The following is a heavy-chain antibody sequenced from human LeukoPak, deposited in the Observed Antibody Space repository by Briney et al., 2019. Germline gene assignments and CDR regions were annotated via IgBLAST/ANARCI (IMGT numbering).Heavy chain of an antibody. CDR2: IYYSGTT. V-gene: IGHV4-39*01. D-gene: IGHD6-19*01. Sequence: SETLSLTCTVSGGSISSLNYYWGWIRQPPGKGLERIASIYYSGTTYYSPSLKSRVTISVNRSNNQFSLRLTSVTAADTAVYFCAGYSSGWSSGGGYWGQGTLVTVSS. J-gene: IGHJ4*02. CDR3: AGYSSGWSSGGGY. CDR1: GGSISSLNYY.